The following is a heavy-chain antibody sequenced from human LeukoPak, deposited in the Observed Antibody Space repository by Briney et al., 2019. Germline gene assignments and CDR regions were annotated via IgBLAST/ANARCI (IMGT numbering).Heavy chain of an antibody. J-gene: IGHJ5*02. D-gene: IGHD6-6*01. Sequence: ASVKVSCKASGGTFSSYGMSWMRQAPGQGLEWMGVINPSGGSTTYAQKFQGRVSLTRDMSTSTGQMELSSLTSEDTAVYFCARDTGLAARYVSWGQGTLVTVSS. CDR2: INPSGGST. V-gene: IGHV1-46*01. CDR3: ARDTGLAARYVS. CDR1: GGTFSSYG.